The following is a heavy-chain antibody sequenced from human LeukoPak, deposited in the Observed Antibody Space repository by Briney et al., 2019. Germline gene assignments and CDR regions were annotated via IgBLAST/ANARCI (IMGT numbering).Heavy chain of an antibody. CDR2: INHSGST. D-gene: IGHD2-15*01. V-gene: IGHV4-34*01. CDR1: GGSFSGYY. J-gene: IGHJ5*02. CDR3: ARGYCSGGSCHLHWFDP. Sequence: SETLSLTCAVYGGSFSGYYWSWIRQPPGKGLGWIGEINHSGSTNYNPSLKSRVTISVDTSKNQFSLKLSSVTAADTAVYYCARGYCSGGSCHLHWFDPWGQGTLVTVSS.